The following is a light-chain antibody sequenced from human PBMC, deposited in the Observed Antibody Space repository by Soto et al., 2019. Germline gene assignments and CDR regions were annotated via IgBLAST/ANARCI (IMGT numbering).Light chain of an antibody. CDR3: QHRSDWPPYT. Sequence: EIVLTQSPATLSLSPGERATLSCRASQSVDTYLAWYQQKRGQAPRLLIYDAFNRATGVPARFSGSGSGTDFTLSISSLEPEDFAVYYCQHRSDWPPYTFGQGTKLEI. V-gene: IGKV3-11*01. CDR1: QSVDTY. J-gene: IGKJ2*01. CDR2: DAF.